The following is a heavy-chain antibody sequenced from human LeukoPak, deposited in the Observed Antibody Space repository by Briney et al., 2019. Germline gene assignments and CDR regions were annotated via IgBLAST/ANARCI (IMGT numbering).Heavy chain of an antibody. Sequence: SETLSLTCTVSGGSISSSSYYWGWIRQPPGKGLEWIGSIYYSGSTYYNPSLKSRVTISVGTSKNQFSLKLSSVTAADTAVYYCARVTGSGSYSYYYYMDVWGKGTAVTISS. CDR1: GGSISSSSYY. CDR2: IYYSGST. CDR3: ARVTGSGSYSYYYYMDV. D-gene: IGHD3-10*01. J-gene: IGHJ6*03. V-gene: IGHV4-39*07.